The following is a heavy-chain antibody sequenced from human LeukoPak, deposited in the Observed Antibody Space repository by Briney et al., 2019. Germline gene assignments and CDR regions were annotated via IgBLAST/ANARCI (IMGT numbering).Heavy chain of an antibody. Sequence: SETLSLTCAAYGGSFSGYYWSWIRQPPGKGLEWIGEINHSGSTNYNPSLKSRVTLSIDTSKNQFSLNLTSVTAADTAVYYCASGGYCGSTSCYPKWFDPWGQGTLVTVSS. CDR3: ASGGYCGSTSCYPKWFDP. V-gene: IGHV4-34*01. CDR2: INHSGST. CDR1: GGSFSGYY. D-gene: IGHD2-2*01. J-gene: IGHJ5*02.